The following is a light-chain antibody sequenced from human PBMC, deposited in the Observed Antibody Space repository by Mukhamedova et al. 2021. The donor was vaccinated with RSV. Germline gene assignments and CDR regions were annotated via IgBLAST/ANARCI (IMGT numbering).Light chain of an antibody. CDR1: IGHS. V-gene: IGKV1-33*01. CDR3: QQSGHLPLT. J-gene: IGKJ4*01. Sequence: IGHSLDWFQQKGGKAPKLLIYDAFNLESGVPSRFSATASGTHFSLTITSLQPEDFATYYCQQSGHLPLTFGGGTKVDIK. CDR2: DAF.